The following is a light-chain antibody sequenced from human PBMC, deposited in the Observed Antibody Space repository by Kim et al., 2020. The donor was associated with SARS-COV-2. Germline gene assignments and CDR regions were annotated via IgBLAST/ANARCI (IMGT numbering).Light chain of an antibody. V-gene: IGKV3-20*01. CDR3: RQYGGSPRT. Sequence: EIVLTQSPGTLSLSPGERATLSCRASQSVSSSYLAWYQQKPGRAPRLLIYGASSRATGIPDRFSGSGSGTDFTLTISRLEPEDFAVYYCRQYGGSPRTFGQGTKVDIK. J-gene: IGKJ1*01. CDR1: QSVSSSY. CDR2: GAS.